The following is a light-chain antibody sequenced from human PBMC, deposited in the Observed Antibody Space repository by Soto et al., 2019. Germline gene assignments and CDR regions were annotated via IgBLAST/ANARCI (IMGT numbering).Light chain of an antibody. Sequence: EIVLTQSPGTLSLSPGERVTLSCRASQSVSSAYLAWYQQKRGQAPRLVIYGASSRATGIPDRFSGSGSGTDFTLTISRLEPEDLAVYYCQQFRSSPYTFGQGTRLEIK. J-gene: IGKJ5*01. CDR3: QQFRSSPYT. CDR1: QSVSSAY. CDR2: GAS. V-gene: IGKV3-20*01.